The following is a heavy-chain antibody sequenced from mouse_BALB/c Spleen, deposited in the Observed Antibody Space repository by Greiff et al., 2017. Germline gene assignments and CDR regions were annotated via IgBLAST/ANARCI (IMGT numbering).Heavy chain of an antibody. J-gene: IGHJ4*01. V-gene: IGHV5-6-5*01. D-gene: IGHD1-1*01. CDR2: ISSGGST. CDR1: GFTFSSYA. Sequence: EVQLVESGGGLVKPGGSLKLSCAASGFTFSSYAMSWVRQTPEKRLEWVASISSGGSTYYPDSVKGRFTISRDNARNNLYLQLSSLRSADTAMYYGAKNYGSSYYAIDYWGQGTSVTVSA. CDR3: AKNYGSSYYAIDY.